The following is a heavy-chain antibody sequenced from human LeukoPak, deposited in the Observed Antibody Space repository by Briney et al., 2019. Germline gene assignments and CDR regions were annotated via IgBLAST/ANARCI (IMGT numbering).Heavy chain of an antibody. Sequence: PSETLSLTCSVSGGSTSGYYWSWVRHPPGEGLEWIAYIYYSGITRYNPSLQSRVTISVDTSKNQFSLKLSSVTAADTAVYYCARGGAFSGSSNNLDPWGQGTLVTVSS. J-gene: IGHJ5*02. CDR1: GGSTSGYY. CDR3: ARGGAFSGSSNNLDP. CDR2: IYYSGIT. V-gene: IGHV4-59*01. D-gene: IGHD3-10*01.